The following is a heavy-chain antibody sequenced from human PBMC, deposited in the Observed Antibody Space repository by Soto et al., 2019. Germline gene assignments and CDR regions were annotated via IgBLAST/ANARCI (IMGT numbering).Heavy chain of an antibody. CDR1: GASISRYY. CDR3: ARADSGTIFDY. J-gene: IGHJ4*02. D-gene: IGHD1-26*01. Sequence: SETLSLTCTVSGASISRYYWSWIRQPPGKGLEWIGEINHSGSTNYNPSLKSRVTISVDTSKNQLSLKVTSVSAADTAVYYCARADSGTIFDYWGQGALVTVSS. CDR2: INHSGST. V-gene: IGHV4-34*01.